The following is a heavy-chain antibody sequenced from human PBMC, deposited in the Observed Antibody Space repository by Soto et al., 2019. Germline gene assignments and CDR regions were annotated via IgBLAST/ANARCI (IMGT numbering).Heavy chain of an antibody. Sequence: LRLSCAASGLTFSNYGMHWVRQAPGKGLEWVAIIWHDGNNKYYADSVRGRFIISRDNSKNRLYLQMNSLRAEDTAVYYCASDLVGASDSYGLDVWGQGTPVTVSS. CDR2: IWHDGNNK. V-gene: IGHV3-33*01. J-gene: IGHJ6*02. CDR1: GLTFSNYG. D-gene: IGHD1-26*01. CDR3: ASDLVGASDSYGLDV.